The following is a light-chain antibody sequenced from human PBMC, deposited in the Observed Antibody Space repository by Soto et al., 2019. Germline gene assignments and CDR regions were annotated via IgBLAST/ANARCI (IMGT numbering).Light chain of an antibody. V-gene: IGKV2-24*01. Sequence: DIVLTQTPLSSPVALGQPASISCRSSQSLVHSDGNTYLSWLHQRPGQPPRLLLYKISNRFSGVPYRVSGSGAGTDFTLKISRVEAEDVGFYYCMQATQFPPFTFGQGTKLEI. CDR1: QSLVHSDGNTY. CDR2: KIS. CDR3: MQATQFPPFT. J-gene: IGKJ2*01.